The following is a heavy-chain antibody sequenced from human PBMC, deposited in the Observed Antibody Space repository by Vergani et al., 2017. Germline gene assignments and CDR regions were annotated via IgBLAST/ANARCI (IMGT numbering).Heavy chain of an antibody. CDR2: IYYSGST. Sequence: QLQLQESGPGLVKPSETLSLTCTVSGGSISSSSYYWGWIRQPPGKGLEWIGSIYYSGSTYYNPSLKSRVTISVDTAKNQFSLKLSPVTAADTAVYYCARRTYYXCWSGYSPPYYYYYMDVWGKGTTVTVSS. D-gene: IGHD3-3*01. J-gene: IGHJ6*03. CDR1: GGSISSSSYY. CDR3: ARRTYYXCWSGYSPPYYYYYMDV. V-gene: IGHV4-39*01.